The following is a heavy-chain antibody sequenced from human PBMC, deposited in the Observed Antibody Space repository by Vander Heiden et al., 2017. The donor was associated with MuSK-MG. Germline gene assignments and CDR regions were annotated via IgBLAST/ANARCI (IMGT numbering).Heavy chain of an antibody. J-gene: IGHJ4*02. D-gene: IGHD1-26*01. CDR3: AKDRARYEETRYSWGADFDY. Sequence: EVQLLESGGGLLQPGGSLRLSCAASGFTFSRHAMSGVRQAPGKGLEWVAAISGGGDTTYYTDSVKGRFTISRDNSKNTLYLQMNSLGVEDTALYYCAKDRARYEETRYSWGADFDYWGQGNLVAVSS. V-gene: IGHV3-23*01. CDR2: ISGGGDTT. CDR1: GFTFSRHA.